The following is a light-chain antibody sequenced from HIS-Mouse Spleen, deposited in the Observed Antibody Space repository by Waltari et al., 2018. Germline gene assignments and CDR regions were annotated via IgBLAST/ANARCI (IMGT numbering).Light chain of an antibody. Sequence: QSALTQPPSASGSPGQSVTISCTGTSSDVGGYNYVSWYQQHPGKAPKLMISEVSKRPSGVPDRVSGSKSVNTASLTVSGLQAEDEAEYYCSSYAGSNNLVFGGGTKLTVL. CDR3: SSYAGSNNLV. CDR1: SSDVGGYNY. V-gene: IGLV2-8*01. J-gene: IGLJ2*01. CDR2: EVS.